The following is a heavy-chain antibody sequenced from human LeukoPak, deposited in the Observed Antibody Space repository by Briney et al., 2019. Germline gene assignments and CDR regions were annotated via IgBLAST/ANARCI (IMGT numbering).Heavy chain of an antibody. CDR1: GFTFSSYA. CDR2: INSDGSTT. CDR3: ARGGNSPDY. D-gene: IGHD4-11*01. V-gene: IGHV3-74*01. J-gene: IGHJ4*02. Sequence: PGGSLRLSCAASGFTFSSYAMSWVRQAPGKGLVCVSRINSDGSTTSYADSVKGRFTISRDNAKNTVYLQMNSLRAEDTAVYYCARGGNSPDYWGQGTLVTVSS.